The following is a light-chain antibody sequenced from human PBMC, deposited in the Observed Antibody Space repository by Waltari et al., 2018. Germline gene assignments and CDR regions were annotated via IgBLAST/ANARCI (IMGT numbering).Light chain of an antibody. CDR3: QVWDINSDHWV. J-gene: IGLJ3*02. CDR1: NIVRKS. Sequence: SYVLTQPPSLSLAPGQTATITCGGNNIVRKSVHRYQQKPGQAPIMVVYDDSDRPSGIPERFSGSNSENTATLTIRSVEAGDEADYYCQVWDINSDHWVFGGGTKLTVL. V-gene: IGLV3-21*02. CDR2: DDS.